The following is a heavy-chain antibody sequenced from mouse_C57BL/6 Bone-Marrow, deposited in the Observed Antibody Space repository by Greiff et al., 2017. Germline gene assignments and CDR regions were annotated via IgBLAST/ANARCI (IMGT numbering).Heavy chain of an antibody. CDR3: ARKYYGSSHQAWFAY. CDR2: ISYDGSN. J-gene: IGHJ3*01. CDR1: GYSITSGYY. Sequence: EVKLQESGPGLVKPSQSLSLTCSVTGYSITSGYYWNWIRQFPGNKLEWMGYISYDGSNNYNPSLKNRISITRDTSKNQFFLKLNSVTTEDTATYYCARKYYGSSHQAWFAYWGQGTLVTVSA. V-gene: IGHV3-6*01. D-gene: IGHD1-1*01.